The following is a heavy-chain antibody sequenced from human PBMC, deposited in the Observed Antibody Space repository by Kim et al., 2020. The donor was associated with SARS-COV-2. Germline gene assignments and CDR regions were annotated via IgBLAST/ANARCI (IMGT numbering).Heavy chain of an antibody. D-gene: IGHD3-22*01. CDR2: IYYSGST. J-gene: IGHJ4*02. Sequence: SETLSLTCTVSGGSISSSSYYWGWIRQPPGKGLEWIGSIYYSGSTYYNPSLKSRVTISVDTSKNQFSLKLSSVTAADTAVYYCARPWPSMHYYDSSGYFEDYWGQGTLVTVSS. V-gene: IGHV4-39*01. CDR3: ARPWPSMHYYDSSGYFEDY. CDR1: GGSISSSSYY.